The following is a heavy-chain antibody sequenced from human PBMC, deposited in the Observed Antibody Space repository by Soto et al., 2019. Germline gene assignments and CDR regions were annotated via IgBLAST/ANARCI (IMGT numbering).Heavy chain of an antibody. J-gene: IGHJ4*02. V-gene: IGHV1-69*02. D-gene: IGHD4-17*01. CDR2: IIPILGIA. Sequence: SSVKVSCKASGGTFSSYTISWVRQAPGQGLEWMGRIIPILGIANYAQKFQGRVTITADKSTSTAYMELSSLRSEDTAVYYCARGTHYGDLDYWGQGTLVTVSS. CDR1: GGTFSSYT. CDR3: ARGTHYGDLDY.